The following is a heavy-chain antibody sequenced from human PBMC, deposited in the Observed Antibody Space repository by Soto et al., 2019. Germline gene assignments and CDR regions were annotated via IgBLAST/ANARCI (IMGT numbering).Heavy chain of an antibody. V-gene: IGHV3-30-3*01. Sequence: QVQLVESGGGVVQPGRSLRLSCAASGFTFSSYAMHWVRQAPGKGLEWVAVISYDGSNKYYADSVKGRFTISRDNSNNTLYLQMNSLRAEDTAVYYCARDYQVVADTQYDYYYGMDVWGQGTTVTVAS. CDR1: GFTFSSYA. J-gene: IGHJ6*02. CDR3: ARDYQVVADTQYDYYYGMDV. CDR2: ISYDGSNK. D-gene: IGHD2-15*01.